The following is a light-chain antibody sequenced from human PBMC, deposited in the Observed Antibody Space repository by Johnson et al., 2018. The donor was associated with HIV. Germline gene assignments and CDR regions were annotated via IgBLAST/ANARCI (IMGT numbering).Light chain of an antibody. V-gene: IGLV1-51*02. CDR3: GTWSTSLGTEF. J-gene: IGLJ1*01. CDR1: RSNVGDNF. Sequence: QPVLTQPPSVSAAPEQKVTISCSGSRSNVGDNFVSWYQQLPGTAPKLLIYENNKRPSWIPDRFSGSKSGTSATLDITGLQTGDEADYYCGTWSTSLGTEFFGTGTKVTGL. CDR2: ENN.